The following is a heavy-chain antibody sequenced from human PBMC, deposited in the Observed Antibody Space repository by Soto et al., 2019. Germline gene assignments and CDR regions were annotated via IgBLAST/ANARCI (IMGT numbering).Heavy chain of an antibody. CDR3: ARAKYGGAYSPFDN. Sequence: LRLSCAASGFSFSTYSMNWVRQAPGKGLEWVSYISTRSNSIYYADSVKGRFTVSRDNAKNSLFPQMNRLRDEDTAVYFCARAKYGGAYSPFDNWGQGSLVTVSS. CDR1: GFSFSTYS. D-gene: IGHD1-26*01. J-gene: IGHJ4*02. CDR2: ISTRSNSI. V-gene: IGHV3-48*02.